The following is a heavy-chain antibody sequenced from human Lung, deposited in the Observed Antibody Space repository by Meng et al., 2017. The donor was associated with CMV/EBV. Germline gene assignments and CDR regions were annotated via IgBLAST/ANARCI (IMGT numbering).Heavy chain of an antibody. CDR2: IDPNSGDT. CDR3: GRGRQPFNP. J-gene: IGHJ5*02. CDR1: GYSFTAYY. V-gene: IGHV1-2*06. Sequence: LGEYGDEVKMRGAAGNISCKASGYSFTAYYIHWVRQAPGQGPEWKRRIDPNSGDTVYLQNFQGRVTMTTDTSINTAYMELNRLTSEDTALYYSGRGRQPFNPWGQGTLVTVSS. D-gene: IGHD5-18*01.